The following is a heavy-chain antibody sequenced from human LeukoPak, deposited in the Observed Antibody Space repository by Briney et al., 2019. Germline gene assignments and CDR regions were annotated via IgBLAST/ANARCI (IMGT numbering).Heavy chain of an antibody. CDR1: GFTFGSYW. CDR3: AARSSGNPYF. CDR2: IKQDGSEK. Sequence: GGSLRLSCAASGFTFGSYWMSWVRQAPGKGLEWVANIKQDGSEKYYVDSVKGRFTISRDDAENSLSLQMNSLRAEDTAVYYCAARSSGNPYFWGQGTLVTVSS. D-gene: IGHD1-26*01. J-gene: IGHJ4*02. V-gene: IGHV3-7*03.